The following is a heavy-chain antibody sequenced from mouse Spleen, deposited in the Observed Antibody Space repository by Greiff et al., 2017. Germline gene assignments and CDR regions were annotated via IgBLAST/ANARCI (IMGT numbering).Heavy chain of an antibody. V-gene: IGHV5-9*04. CDR1: GFTFSSYT. CDR2: ISSGGGNT. Sequence: EVKVEESGGGLVKPGGSLKLSCAASGFTFSSYTMSWVRQTPAKRLEWVATISSGGGNTYYPDSVKGRFTISRDNARNTLYLQMSSLRSEDTAMYYCPSYDGSYGAMDYWGQGTSVTVSS. CDR3: PSYDGSYGAMDY. J-gene: IGHJ4*01. D-gene: IGHD2-10*01.